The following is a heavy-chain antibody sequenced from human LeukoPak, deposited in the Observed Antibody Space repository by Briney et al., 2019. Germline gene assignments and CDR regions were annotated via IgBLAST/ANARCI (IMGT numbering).Heavy chain of an antibody. CDR3: ARDQNV. V-gene: IGHV3-NL1*01. CDR1: GFTFSSYG. J-gene: IGHJ6*02. Sequence: RGSLRLSCAASGFTFSSYGMHWVRQAPGKGLEWVSVTNSGGTTHYAESVKGRFTISRDNSKNTVYLQMNSLRTEDTAVYYCARDQNVWGQGTTVTVSS. CDR2: TNSGGTT.